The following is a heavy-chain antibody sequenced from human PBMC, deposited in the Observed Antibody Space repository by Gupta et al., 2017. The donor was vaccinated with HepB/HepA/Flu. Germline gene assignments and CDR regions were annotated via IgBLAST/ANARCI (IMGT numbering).Heavy chain of an antibody. CDR1: GYTFRNHH. J-gene: IGHJ5*02. CDR2: IHPGNGNT. D-gene: IGHD4-11*01. CDR3: AKYQINDYYNWFDP. V-gene: IGHV1-46*01. Sequence: QVQLARSGAEVKKPGASVKISCKQAGYTFRNHHLHWVRQAPGQGIEWMGKIHPGNGNTRYAQKFHSRNTMTTGTSTATVYMELSSLGSEDTAVYYCAKYQINDYYNWFDPWGQGTLVTVSS.